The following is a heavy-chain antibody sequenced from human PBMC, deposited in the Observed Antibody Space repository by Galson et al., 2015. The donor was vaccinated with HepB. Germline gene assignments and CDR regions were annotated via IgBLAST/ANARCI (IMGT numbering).Heavy chain of an antibody. D-gene: IGHD2-15*01. V-gene: IGHV5-51*01. CDR2: IYPGDSDT. CDR3: ARGDCSGGSCYSGVEDNWFDP. J-gene: IGHJ5*02. Sequence: QSGAEVKKPGESLKISCKGSGYSFTSYWIGWVRQMPGKGLGWMGIIYPGDSDTRYSPSFQGQVTISADKSISTAYLQWSSLKASDTAMYYCARGDCSGGSCYSGVEDNWFDPWGQGTLVTVSS. CDR1: GYSFTSYW.